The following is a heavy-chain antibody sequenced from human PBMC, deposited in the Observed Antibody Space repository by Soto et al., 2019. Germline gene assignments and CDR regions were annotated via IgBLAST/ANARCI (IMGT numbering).Heavy chain of an antibody. CDR2: MNPNSGNT. CDR1: GYTFTSYD. J-gene: IGHJ6*03. V-gene: IGHV1-8*01. CDR3: ARGNYYDYIWGSYRHYYYYYMDA. Sequence: ASVKVSCKASGYTFTSYDINWVRQATGQGLEWMGWMNPNSGNTGYAQKFQGRVTMTRNTSISTAYMELSSLRSEDTAVYYCARGNYYDYIWGSYRHYYYYYMDAWRKGTTVTVSS. D-gene: IGHD3-16*02.